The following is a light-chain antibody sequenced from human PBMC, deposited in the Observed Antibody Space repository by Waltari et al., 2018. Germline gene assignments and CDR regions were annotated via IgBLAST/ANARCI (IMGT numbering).Light chain of an antibody. CDR2: KAS. CDR1: QRIVVW. J-gene: IGKJ1*01. CDR3: LQYNSYPWT. Sequence: DIQVTQSPSPLSASVGDRVTITCRASQRIVVWLAWYQLKRGKAPRLLIYKASYLECGVPSRFSGSASGTAFTLTISSLQADDFATYYCLQYNSYPWTFGQGTTVEIK. V-gene: IGKV1-5*03.